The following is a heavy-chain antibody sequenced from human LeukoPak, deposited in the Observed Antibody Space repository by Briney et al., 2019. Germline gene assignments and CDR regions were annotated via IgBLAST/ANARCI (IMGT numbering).Heavy chain of an antibody. J-gene: IGHJ5*02. Sequence: SSETLSLTCTVSGGSISSYYWSWIRQPAGKGLEWIGRIYTSGSTNYNPSLKSRATMSVDTSKNQFSLKLSSVTAADTAVYYCARGAVAGTSLWGPVWFDPWGQGTLVTVSS. D-gene: IGHD6-19*01. CDR3: ARGAVAGTSLWGPVWFDP. CDR2: IYTSGST. CDR1: GGSISSYY. V-gene: IGHV4-4*07.